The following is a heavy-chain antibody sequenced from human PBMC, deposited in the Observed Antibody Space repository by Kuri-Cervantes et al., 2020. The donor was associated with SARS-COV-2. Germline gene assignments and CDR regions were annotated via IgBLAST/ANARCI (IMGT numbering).Heavy chain of an antibody. Sequence: ETLSLTCAASGFTFSSYSMNWVRQAPGKGLEWVSAISGSGGSTYYADSVKGRFTISRDNSKNTLYLQMNSLRAEDTAVYYCAKDSGGSSYWGQGTLVTVSS. CDR2: ISGSGGST. J-gene: IGHJ4*02. CDR3: AKDSGGSSY. V-gene: IGHV3-23*01. D-gene: IGHD2-15*01. CDR1: GFTFSSYS.